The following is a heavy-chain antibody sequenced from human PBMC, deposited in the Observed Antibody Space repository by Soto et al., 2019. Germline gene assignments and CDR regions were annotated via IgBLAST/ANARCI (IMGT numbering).Heavy chain of an antibody. CDR3: TPHPA. J-gene: IGHJ1*01. CDR1: GLSFGDAW. V-gene: IGHV3-15*05. CDR2: IKSKSDGGTT. Sequence: EVQLVEAGGGLVKPGGSLRLSCAASGLSFGDAWMSWVRQAPGKGLEWVGRIKSKSDGGTTDYAAPVKGRFAISRDDSANTLFLQMSGLKIEDTAVYYCTPHPAWGQGTRVIVSS.